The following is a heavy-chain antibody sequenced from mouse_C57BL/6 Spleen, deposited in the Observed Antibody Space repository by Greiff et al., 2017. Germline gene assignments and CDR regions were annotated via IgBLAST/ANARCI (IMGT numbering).Heavy chain of an antibody. D-gene: IGHD2-3*01. V-gene: IGHV1-69*01. J-gene: IGHJ3*01. CDR3: ARFTYDRPFYGFAY. CDR1: GYTFTCHW. CDR2: IDPSDSNT. Sequence: QVQLQQSGAEFVLPGASVKLSCKASGYTFTCHWMHWVKQRPGQGLEWIGEIDPSDSNTNYNEKFKGKSTLTVDKSSSTAYMQLSSLTSEDSAVYYGARFTYDRPFYGFAYWGQGTLVTVSA.